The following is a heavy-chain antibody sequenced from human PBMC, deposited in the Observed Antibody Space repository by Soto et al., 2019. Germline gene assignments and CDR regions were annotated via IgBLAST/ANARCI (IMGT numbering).Heavy chain of an antibody. CDR2: IIPIFGTA. J-gene: IGHJ4*03. D-gene: IGHD3-3*01. CDR3: ARSITIFGVVPRFSYSDY. CDR1: GGTFSSYA. V-gene: IGHV1-69*13. Sequence: SVPDSCKASGGTFSSYAISWVRQAPGQELEWMGGIIPIFGTANYTQKFQGRVTITADESTSTAYMELSSLRSEDTAMYYFARSITIFGVVPRFSYSDYWG.